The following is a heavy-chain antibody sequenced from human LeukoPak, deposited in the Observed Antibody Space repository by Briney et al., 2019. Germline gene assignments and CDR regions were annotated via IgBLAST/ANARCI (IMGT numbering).Heavy chain of an antibody. CDR2: IYYSGST. V-gene: IGHV4-30-4*08. CDR3: ARKPIDDYAQSAGDY. Sequence: SGTLSLTCAVYGGPFSGYYWSWIRQPPGKGLEWIGYIYYSGSTYYNPSLKSRVTISVDTSKNQFSLKLSSVTAADTAVYYCARKPIDDYAQSAGDYWGQGTLVTVSS. J-gene: IGHJ4*02. CDR1: GGPFSGYY. D-gene: IGHD4-17*01.